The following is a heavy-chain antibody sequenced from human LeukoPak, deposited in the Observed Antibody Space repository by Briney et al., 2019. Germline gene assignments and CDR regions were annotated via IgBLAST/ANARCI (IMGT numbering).Heavy chain of an antibody. J-gene: IGHJ4*02. CDR3: ARASTVADNHRPFDY. CDR2: INPKSGGT. V-gene: IGHV1-2*02. D-gene: IGHD6-19*01. Sequence: ASVMVSCMASGYTFTDYYIHWVRQAAGQDFEGMGWINPKSGGTEYAQKFQGRVTMTSDPSLSTAYMELNRLRSDDTAVFYCARASTVADNHRPFDYWGQGTLVTVSS. CDR1: GYTFTDYY.